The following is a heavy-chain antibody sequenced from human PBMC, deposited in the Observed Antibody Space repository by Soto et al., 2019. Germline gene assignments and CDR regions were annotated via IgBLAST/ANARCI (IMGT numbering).Heavy chain of an antibody. CDR1: GGSFGGYY. J-gene: IGHJ5*02. Sequence: PSETLSLTCAVYGGSFGGYYWSWIRQPPGKGLEWIGEINHSGSTNYNPSLKSRVTISVDTSKNQFSLKLSSVTAADTAVYYCARGHAKYPAVPRGYSYGGVVSPSDPWGQGTLVTVSS. D-gene: IGHD5-18*01. V-gene: IGHV4-34*01. CDR3: ARGHAKYPAVPRGYSYGGVVSPSDP. CDR2: INHSGST.